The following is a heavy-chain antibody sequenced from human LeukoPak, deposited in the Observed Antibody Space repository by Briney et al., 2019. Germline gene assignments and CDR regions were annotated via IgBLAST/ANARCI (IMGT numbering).Heavy chain of an antibody. CDR2: ISYDESNK. Sequence: PGRSLRLSCAASGFTFSSYAMHWVRQAPGKGLEWVAVISYDESNKYYADSVKGRFTISRDNSKNTLYLQMNSLRAEDTAVYYCAVYGDTRFDYWGQGTLVTVSS. D-gene: IGHD4-17*01. J-gene: IGHJ4*02. CDR1: GFTFSSYA. V-gene: IGHV3-30-3*01. CDR3: AVYGDTRFDY.